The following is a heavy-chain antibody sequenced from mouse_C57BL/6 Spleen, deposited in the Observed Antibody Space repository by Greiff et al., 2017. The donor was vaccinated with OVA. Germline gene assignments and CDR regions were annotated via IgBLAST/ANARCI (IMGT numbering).Heavy chain of an antibody. Sequence: QVQLKESGPELVKPGASVKISCKASGYAFSSSWMNWVKQRPGQGLEWIGRIYPGDGDTNYNGKFKGKATLTADKSSSTAYMQLSSLTSEDSAVYFCAREGLGRDFDYWGQGTTLTVSS. V-gene: IGHV1-82*01. CDR3: AREGLGRDFDY. CDR2: IYPGDGDT. J-gene: IGHJ2*01. D-gene: IGHD4-1*01. CDR1: GYAFSSSW.